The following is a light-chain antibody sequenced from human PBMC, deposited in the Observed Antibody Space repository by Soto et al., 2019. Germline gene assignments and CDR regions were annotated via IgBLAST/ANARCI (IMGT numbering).Light chain of an antibody. CDR3: QQYNNWPLT. Sequence: EVVMTQSPATLSVSLGSRATLPCMASQSVSSNLAWYQQKPGQGPRLLIYGASTRATGIPARFSGSGSGTEFALTISSLQSEDFAVYSCQQYNNWPLTFGGGTKVDI. CDR1: QSVSSN. V-gene: IGKV3-15*01. CDR2: GAS. J-gene: IGKJ4*01.